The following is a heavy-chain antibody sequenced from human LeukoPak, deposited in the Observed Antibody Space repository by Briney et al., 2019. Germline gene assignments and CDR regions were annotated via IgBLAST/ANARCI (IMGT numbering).Heavy chain of an antibody. CDR1: GYTFTDYF. J-gene: IGHJ4*02. V-gene: IGHV1-2*02. CDR2: INANSGGT. D-gene: IGHD2-2*01. CDR3: ARFRGSSNFDY. Sequence: ASVKLSCKASGYTFTDYFMHWVRQAPGQGLEWMGWINANSGGTNYAQNFQGRVTMTRDTSISTVYMELNRLRSDDTAVYYCARFRGSSNFDYWGQGTLVTVSS.